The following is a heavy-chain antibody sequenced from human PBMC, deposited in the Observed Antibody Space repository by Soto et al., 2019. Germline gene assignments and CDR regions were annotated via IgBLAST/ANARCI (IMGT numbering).Heavy chain of an antibody. Sequence: ASVKVSCKASGYTFTSYGITRVRQAPGQGLEWMGWISTYNGYTSYAQKLQGRVTMTTDTSTSTAYMELRSLRSDDTAVYYCARDWYCSGGRCSDVFDIWGQGTMVTVSS. J-gene: IGHJ3*02. CDR1: GYTFTSYG. D-gene: IGHD2-15*01. CDR3: ARDWYCSGGRCSDVFDI. V-gene: IGHV1-18*01. CDR2: ISTYNGYT.